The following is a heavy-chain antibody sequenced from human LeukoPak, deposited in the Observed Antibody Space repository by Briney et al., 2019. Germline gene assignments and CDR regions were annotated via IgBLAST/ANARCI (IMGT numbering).Heavy chain of an antibody. CDR1: GYTLTSYG. Sequence: ASVKVSCKASGYTLTSYGISWVRQAPGQGLEWMGWISGYNGNTNYAQKFQDRVTMTTDTSTSTAYMELRSLRSDDTAVYYCARVYGSNWYNYYYYYMDVWGKGTTVTVSS. D-gene: IGHD6-13*01. J-gene: IGHJ6*03. V-gene: IGHV1-18*01. CDR2: ISGYNGNT. CDR3: ARVYGSNWYNYYYYYMDV.